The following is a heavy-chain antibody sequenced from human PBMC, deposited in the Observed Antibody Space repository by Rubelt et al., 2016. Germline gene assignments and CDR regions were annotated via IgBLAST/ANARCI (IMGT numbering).Heavy chain of an antibody. D-gene: IGHD3-22*01. V-gene: IGHV4-39*07. CDR2: IYYSGST. CDR3: AGDWPTYYYDSSGYYQGS. Sequence: QLQLQESGPGLVKPSETLSLTCTVSGGSISSSSYYWGWIRQPPGKGLEWIGSIYYSGSTYYNPSLKGRFTISLDTSKNQFSLKLSSVTAADTAVYYCAGDWPTYYYDSSGYYQGSWGQGTLVTVSS. CDR1: GGSISSSSYY. J-gene: IGHJ5*02.